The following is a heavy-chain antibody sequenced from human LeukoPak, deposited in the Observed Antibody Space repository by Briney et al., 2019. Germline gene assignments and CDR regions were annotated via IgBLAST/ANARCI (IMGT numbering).Heavy chain of an antibody. Sequence: GGSLRLSCAASGFTFSSYEMNWVRQAPGKGLEWVSYISSSGSTIYYADSVKGRFTISRDNAKNSLYLQMNSLRSVATADYDCARAYCSGGSCYYFDYWGQGTLVTVSS. D-gene: IGHD2-15*01. CDR3: ARAYCSGGSCYYFDY. J-gene: IGHJ4*02. V-gene: IGHV3-48*03. CDR2: ISSSGSTI. CDR1: GFTFSSYE.